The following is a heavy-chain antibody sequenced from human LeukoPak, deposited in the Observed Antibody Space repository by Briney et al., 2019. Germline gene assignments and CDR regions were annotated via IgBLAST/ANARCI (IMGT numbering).Heavy chain of an antibody. J-gene: IGHJ2*01. D-gene: IGHD1-26*01. CDR1: GGSISSSSYY. V-gene: IGHV4-39*07. CDR3: ARRRVVGAGEMYFDL. Sequence: SETLSLTCTVSGGSISSSSYYWGWIRQPPGKGLEWIGSIYYSGSTYYNPSLKSRVTISVDTSKNQFSLKLSSVTAADTAVYYCARRRVVGAGEMYFDLWGRGTLVTVSS. CDR2: IYYSGST.